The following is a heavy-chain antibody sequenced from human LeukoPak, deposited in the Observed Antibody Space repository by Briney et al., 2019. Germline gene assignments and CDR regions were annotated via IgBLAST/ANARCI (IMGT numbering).Heavy chain of an antibody. J-gene: IGHJ5*02. D-gene: IGHD3-9*01. Sequence: GGSLRLSCAASGFTASSNYMSWVRQAPGKGLEWVSVIYSGSSADYADSVKGRFTISRDNSKNTLYLQMNSLRAEDTAVYYCAKGGLRYFDWLLTDPWGQGTLVTVSS. CDR3: AKGGLRYFDWLLTDP. CDR2: IYSGSSA. CDR1: GFTASSNY. V-gene: IGHV3-53*05.